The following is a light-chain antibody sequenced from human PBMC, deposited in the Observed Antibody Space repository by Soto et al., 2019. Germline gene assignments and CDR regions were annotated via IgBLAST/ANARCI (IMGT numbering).Light chain of an antibody. CDR2: GAS. CDR3: QHYNNWPPYT. V-gene: IGKV3-15*01. CDR1: QSVSNN. J-gene: IGKJ2*01. Sequence: EILMTQSPATLSVSPGERATLSCRASQSVSNNLAWYQQKVGQAPRLLIYGASTRATGIPARFSGSGSGTEFTLTISSRQSEDFGVYYCQHYNNWPPYTFGQGTKLEIK.